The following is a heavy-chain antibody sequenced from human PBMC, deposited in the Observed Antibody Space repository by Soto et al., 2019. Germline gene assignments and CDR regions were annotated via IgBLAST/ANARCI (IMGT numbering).Heavy chain of an antibody. CDR2: ISSGTTSI. Sequence: EVQLVESGGGLVQPGGSLRLSCAASGFTFSTYSMNWVRQAPGKGLEWVSYISSGTTSIFYTDSVKGRFTNSRDNAKNSLYLQMNSLGADDTAVYYGWRRRYIDYWGQGTLVTVSS. J-gene: IGHJ4*02. CDR1: GFTFSTYS. V-gene: IGHV3-48*01. CDR3: WRRRYIDY.